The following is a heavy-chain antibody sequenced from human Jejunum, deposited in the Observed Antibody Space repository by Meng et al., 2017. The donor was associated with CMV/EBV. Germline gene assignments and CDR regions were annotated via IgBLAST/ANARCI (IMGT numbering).Heavy chain of an antibody. J-gene: IGHJ6*02. D-gene: IGHD1/OR15-1a*01. V-gene: IGHV3-11*01. CDR2: IGNGYSGSAI. CDR3: ARDWLNKAMDV. Sequence: ASGFALSDYYMIGIRQAPGRGLECILYIGNGYSGSAIYYADSVKGRFTISRDNAENSLYLQMNSLRAEDTAVYYCARDWLNKAMDVWGQGTTVTVSS. CDR1: GFALSDYY.